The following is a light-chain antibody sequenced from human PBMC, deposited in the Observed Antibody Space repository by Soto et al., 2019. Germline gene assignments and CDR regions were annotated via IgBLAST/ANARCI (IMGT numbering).Light chain of an antibody. J-gene: IGKJ3*01. V-gene: IGKV3-15*01. Sequence: EMVLPQSPATLSVSQGERATLSCRASKGVHRTLAWYQQKPGTGPSLLNYYAPTRAAAVPDRFTASGSGTEFTLTIPRLQSEDSGVYNCQHYTNWPPTFGPGTKVEIK. CDR2: YAP. CDR3: QHYTNWPPT. CDR1: KGVHRT.